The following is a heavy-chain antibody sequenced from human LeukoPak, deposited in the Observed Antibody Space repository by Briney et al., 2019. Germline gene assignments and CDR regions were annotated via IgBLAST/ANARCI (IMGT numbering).Heavy chain of an antibody. V-gene: IGHV4-61*02. CDR3: ARDSGYMDV. Sequence: SQTLSLTCTVSGGSISSGSYYWSWIRQPAGQGLEWIGRIYTSGSTNYNPSLKSRVTISVDTSKNQFSLKLSSVTAADTAVYYCARDSGYMDVWGKGTTVTVSS. D-gene: IGHD3-10*01. CDR2: IYTSGST. J-gene: IGHJ6*03. CDR1: GGSISSGSYY.